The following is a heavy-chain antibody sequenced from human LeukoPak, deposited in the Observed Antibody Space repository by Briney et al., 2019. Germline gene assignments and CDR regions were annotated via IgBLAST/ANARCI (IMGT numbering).Heavy chain of an antibody. CDR3: ARGTVGVTNFGY. CDR1: GYTFTSYD. V-gene: IGHV1-8*01. Sequence: ASVKVSCKASGYTFTSYDINWVRQATGQGLEWMGWMNPNIINTGYAQKFQGRVTMTRNTSISTAYMELSSLRSEDTAVYYCARGTVGVTNFGYWGQGTLVTVSS. D-gene: IGHD1-26*01. J-gene: IGHJ4*02. CDR2: MNPNIINT.